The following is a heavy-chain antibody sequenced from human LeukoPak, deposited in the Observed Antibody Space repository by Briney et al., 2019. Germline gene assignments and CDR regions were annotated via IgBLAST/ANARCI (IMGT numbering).Heavy chain of an antibody. CDR2: IYPGDSDT. Sequence: GESLKISCKGSGYSFTSYWIAWVRQMPGKGLEWMGIIYPGDSDTRYSPSFQGQVTISADKSISTAYLQWSSLKASDTAMYYCARPATHCTGTTCVGPWYFDLWGRGTLVTVSS. J-gene: IGHJ2*01. V-gene: IGHV5-51*01. D-gene: IGHD1-7*01. CDR1: GYSFTSYW. CDR3: ARPATHCTGTTCVGPWYFDL.